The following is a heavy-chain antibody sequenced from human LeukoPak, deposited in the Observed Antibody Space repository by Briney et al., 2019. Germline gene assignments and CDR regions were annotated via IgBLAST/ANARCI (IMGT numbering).Heavy chain of an antibody. V-gene: IGHV3-23*01. CDR2: ISGSGGST. J-gene: IGHJ4*02. CDR3: AKDARRESGIFDY. CDR1: GFTFSSYA. Sequence: RPGGSLRLSCAASGFTFSSYAMSWVRQAPGKGLEWVSAISGSGGSTYYADSVKGRFTISRDNSRNTLYLQMNSLRAEDTAVYYCAKDARRESGIFDYWGQGTLVTVSS. D-gene: IGHD6-25*01.